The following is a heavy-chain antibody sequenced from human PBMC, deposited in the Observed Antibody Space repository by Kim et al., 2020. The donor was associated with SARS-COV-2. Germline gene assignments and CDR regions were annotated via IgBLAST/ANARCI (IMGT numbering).Heavy chain of an antibody. CDR2: ISYDGSQK. J-gene: IGHJ4*02. D-gene: IGHD3-3*01. CDR3: ASVRDPQTIFGEADY. CDR1: GFTFSSYG. Sequence: GGSLRLSCAVSGFTFSSYGLHWVRQAPGKGLEWVAVISYDGSQKYYVDSVKGRFTISRDSSKNTLYLQMNSLRAEDTAVYYCASVRDPQTIFGEADYWGQGTLVTVSS. V-gene: IGHV3-30*04.